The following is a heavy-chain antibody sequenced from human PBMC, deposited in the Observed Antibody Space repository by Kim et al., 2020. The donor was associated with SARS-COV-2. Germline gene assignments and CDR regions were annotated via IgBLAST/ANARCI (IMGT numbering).Heavy chain of an antibody. Sequence: GGSLRLSCAASGFPFSNYAMSWVRQAPGKGLEWVSGISSSGDSTYYTDSVKGRFTISRDNSKNTLYLQMNSLGAGDMALYFCAKDGLANYGGRFDYWGQGTLVTVSS. D-gene: IGHD4-17*01. CDR1: GFPFSNYA. J-gene: IGHJ4*02. V-gene: IGHV3-23*01. CDR2: ISSSGDST. CDR3: AKDGLANYGGRFDY.